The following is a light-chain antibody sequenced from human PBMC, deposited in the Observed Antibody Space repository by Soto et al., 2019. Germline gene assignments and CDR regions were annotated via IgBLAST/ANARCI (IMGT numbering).Light chain of an antibody. Sequence: QLVLTQPPSASGTPGQRVTISCSGSTSNIGSNNVNWYQQLPGTAPKLLIFNNSQRPSGVPDRFSGSKSGTSASLAISGLQSEDEADYYCAAWDDSLDGYVFGTGTKVTVL. CDR3: AAWDDSLDGYV. CDR2: NNS. CDR1: TSNIGSNN. V-gene: IGLV1-44*01. J-gene: IGLJ1*01.